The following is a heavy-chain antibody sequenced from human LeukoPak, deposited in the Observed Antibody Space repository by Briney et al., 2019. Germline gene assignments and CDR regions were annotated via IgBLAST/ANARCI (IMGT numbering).Heavy chain of an antibody. D-gene: IGHD6-19*01. V-gene: IGHV3-48*03. CDR2: ISSSGSTI. CDR3: ARVGPAVAHL. J-gene: IGHJ4*02. CDR1: GFTFSSYE. Sequence: GGSLRLSCAASGFTFSSYEMNWVRQAPGKGLEWVSYISSSGSTIYYADSVEGRFTISRDNAKNSLYLQMNSLRAEDTAVYYCARVGPAVAHLWGQGTLVTVSS.